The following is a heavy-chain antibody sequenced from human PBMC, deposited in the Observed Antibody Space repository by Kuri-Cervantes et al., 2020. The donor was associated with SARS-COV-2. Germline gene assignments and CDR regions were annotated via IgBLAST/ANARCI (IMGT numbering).Heavy chain of an antibody. J-gene: IGHJ4*02. V-gene: IGHV1-18*01. Sequence: ASVKVSCKTSGYTFTSYGTTWVRQAPGQGLEWMGWISHYSGNTDYAQRVQGRVILTRDTSTSTTYMELRSLRSDDTAVYYCARGDFTAGFYWGQGTQVTVSS. D-gene: IGHD2-15*01. CDR3: ARGDFTAGFY. CDR2: ISHYSGNT. CDR1: GYTFTSYG.